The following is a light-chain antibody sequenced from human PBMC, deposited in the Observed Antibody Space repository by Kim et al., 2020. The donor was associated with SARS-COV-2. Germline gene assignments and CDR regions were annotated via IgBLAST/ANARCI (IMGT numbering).Light chain of an antibody. J-gene: IGLJ3*02. CDR2: QDS. CDR3: QAWDSSTGGV. CDR1: KLGDKY. V-gene: IGLV3-1*01. Sequence: SYELTQPPSVYVYPGQTASITCSGDKLGDKYACWYQQKPGQSPVLVIYQDSKRPSGIPERFSGSNAGNTATLTISGTQAMDEADYYCQAWDSSTGGVFGGGTQLTVL.